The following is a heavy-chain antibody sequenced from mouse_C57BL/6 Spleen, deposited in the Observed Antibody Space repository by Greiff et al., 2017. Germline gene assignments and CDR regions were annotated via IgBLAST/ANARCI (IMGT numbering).Heavy chain of an antibody. V-gene: IGHV2-9*01. J-gene: IGHJ4*01. CDR1: GFSLTSYG. D-gene: IGHD2-5*01. Sequence: QVQLQESGPGLVAPSQCLSITCTVSGFSLTSYGVDWVRQPPGKGLEWLGVIWGGGSTNSNSALMSRLRISKDKCKSQVFIKMNSLRTDDTAMYYCAKQNRNYRGRDYWGKGTSVTVSS. CDR2: IWGGGST. CDR3: AKQNRNYRGRDY.